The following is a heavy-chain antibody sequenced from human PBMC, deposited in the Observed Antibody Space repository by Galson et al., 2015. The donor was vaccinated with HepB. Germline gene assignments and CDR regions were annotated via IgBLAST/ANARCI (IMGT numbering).Heavy chain of an antibody. CDR1: GYTFTSYG. J-gene: IGHJ3*02. D-gene: IGHD4-17*01. CDR3: ATPYGDYFHDAFEI. CDR2: ISAYNGNT. V-gene: IGHV1-18*04. Sequence: SVKVSCKASGYTFTSYGISWVRQAPGQGLEWMGWISAYNGNTNYAQKLQGRVTMTTDTSTSTAYMELRSLRSDDTAVYYCATPYGDYFHDAFEIWGQRTMVTVSS.